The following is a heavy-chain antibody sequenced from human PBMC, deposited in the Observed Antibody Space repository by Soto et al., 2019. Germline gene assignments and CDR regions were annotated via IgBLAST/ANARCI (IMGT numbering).Heavy chain of an antibody. CDR2: IIPIFGTA. J-gene: IGHJ6*02. V-gene: IGHV1-69*06. CDR1: GGTFSSYA. CDR3: ASFVDTAMVGAYYYYGMDV. D-gene: IGHD5-18*01. Sequence: SVKVSCKASGGTFSSYAISWVRQAPGQGLEWMGGIIPIFGTANYAQKFQGRVTITADKSTSTAYMELSSLRSEDTAVYYCASFVDTAMVGAYYYYGMDVWGPGTTVTVSS.